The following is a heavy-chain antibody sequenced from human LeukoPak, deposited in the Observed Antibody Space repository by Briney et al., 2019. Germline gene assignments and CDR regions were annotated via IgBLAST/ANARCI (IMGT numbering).Heavy chain of an antibody. V-gene: IGHV4-61*02. CDR3: ARDRYYYDSSGYSLDY. D-gene: IGHD3-22*01. J-gene: IGHJ4*02. CDR2: IHTSGST. Sequence: PSETLSLTCTVSGGSISSSSYYWGWIRQPAGKGLEWIGRIHTSGSTNYNPSLKSRVTMSVDTSKNQFSLKLSSVTAADTAVYYCARDRYYYDSSGYSLDYWGQGTLVTVSS. CDR1: GGSISSSSYY.